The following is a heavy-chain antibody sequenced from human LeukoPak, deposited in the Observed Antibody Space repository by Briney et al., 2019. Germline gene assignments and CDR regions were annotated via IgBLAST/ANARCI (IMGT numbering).Heavy chain of an antibody. Sequence: PGGSLRLSCAASGFTFSSYSMNWVRQAPGKGLEWVSSISSSSYIYYADSVKGRFTISRDNAKNSLYLQMNSLRAEDTAVYYCASIVVVPAATDAFDIWGQGTMVTVSS. CDR3: ASIVVVPAATDAFDI. D-gene: IGHD2-2*01. CDR1: GFTFSSYS. CDR2: ISSSSYI. J-gene: IGHJ3*02. V-gene: IGHV3-21*01.